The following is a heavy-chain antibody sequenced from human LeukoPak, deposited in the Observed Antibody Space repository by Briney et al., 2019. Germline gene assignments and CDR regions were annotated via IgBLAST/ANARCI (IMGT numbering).Heavy chain of an antibody. Sequence: GASVKVSCKASGYTFTSYDINWVRQATGQGLEWMGWMNPNSGNTGYAQKFQGRVTMTRNTSISTAYMELSSLRSEDTAVYYCATAAARRHYYYYMDVWGKGTTVTVSS. D-gene: IGHD6-6*01. V-gene: IGHV1-8*01. CDR3: ATAAARRHYYYYMDV. J-gene: IGHJ6*03. CDR2: MNPNSGNT. CDR1: GYTFTSYD.